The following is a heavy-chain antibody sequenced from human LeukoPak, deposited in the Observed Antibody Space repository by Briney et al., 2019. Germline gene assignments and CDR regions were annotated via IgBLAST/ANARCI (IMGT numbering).Heavy chain of an antibody. D-gene: IGHD3-16*01. CDR1: GFTFDDYA. Sequence: GRSLRLSCAASGFTFDDYARHWVRQVPGKGLEWVSGISWNSGRIGYAHSVKGRFTISRDNARNSLYLQMNSLRAEDMALYYCAKDRRGSSWNYFDYWGQGTLVTVSS. J-gene: IGHJ4*02. CDR2: ISWNSGRI. V-gene: IGHV3-9*03. CDR3: AKDRRGSSWNYFDY.